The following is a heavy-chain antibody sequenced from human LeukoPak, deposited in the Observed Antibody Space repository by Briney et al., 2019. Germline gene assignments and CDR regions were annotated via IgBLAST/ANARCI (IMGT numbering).Heavy chain of an antibody. CDR3: AKGDLSSGTIDY. D-gene: IGHD3-10*01. CDR2: IDTAGDP. CDR1: GFTFSSYD. Sequence: GGSLRLTCAASGFTFSSYDMHWVRQATGKGLEWVSGIDTAGDPYYPGSVKGRFTISRENAKNSFYLQMNSLRAGDTAVYYCAKGDLSSGTIDYWGQGTLVTVSS. V-gene: IGHV3-13*05. J-gene: IGHJ4*02.